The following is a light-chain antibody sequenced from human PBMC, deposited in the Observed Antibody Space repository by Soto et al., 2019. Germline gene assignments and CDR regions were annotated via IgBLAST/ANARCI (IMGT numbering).Light chain of an antibody. CDR1: SGDVGDNY. CDR3: SSYTSSSTPYV. J-gene: IGLJ1*01. Sequence: YALTQPPSASGSPGQAVTISCTGTSGDVGDNYVSWYQQHPGKAPKLMIYEVSNRPSGVSNRFSGSKSGNTASLTISGLQAEDEADYYCSSYTSSSTPYVFGTGTKVTVL. V-gene: IGLV2-14*01. CDR2: EVS.